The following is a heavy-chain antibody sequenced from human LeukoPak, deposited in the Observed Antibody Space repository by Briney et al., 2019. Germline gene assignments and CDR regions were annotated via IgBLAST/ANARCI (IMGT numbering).Heavy chain of an antibody. Sequence: GGSLRLSCAAFGFTVSSKYMSWVRQAPGKGLEWVSVFYSGGGTYYADSVKGRFTISRDNSKNTLYFQMNSLRAEDTAVYYCARGPGWNYFDYWGQGTLVTVSS. J-gene: IGHJ4*02. D-gene: IGHD6-19*01. CDR3: ARGPGWNYFDY. CDR1: GFTVSSKY. CDR2: FYSGGGT. V-gene: IGHV3-66*01.